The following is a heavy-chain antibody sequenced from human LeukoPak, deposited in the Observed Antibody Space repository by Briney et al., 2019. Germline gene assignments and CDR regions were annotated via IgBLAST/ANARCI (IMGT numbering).Heavy chain of an antibody. CDR2: ISGSGGST. CDR1: GFTFSSYA. D-gene: IGHD5-24*01. J-gene: IGHJ4*02. V-gene: IGHV3-23*01. CDR3: ARVGEMATRHYFGY. Sequence: GGSLRLSCAASGFTFSSYAMSWVRQAPGKGLEWVSAISGSGGSTYYADSVKGRFTISRDNSKNTLYLQMNSLRAEDTAVYYCARVGEMATRHYFGYWGQGTLVTVSS.